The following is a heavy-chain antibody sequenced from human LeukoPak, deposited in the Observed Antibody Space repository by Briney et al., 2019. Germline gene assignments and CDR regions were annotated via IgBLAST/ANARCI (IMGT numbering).Heavy chain of an antibody. CDR3: VCNPFARPFNN. Sequence: SETLTLTCAVSGGSINRPTYYWGRLRQAPGKGLEWIGNIYYSGSTYYNPALGSRPTMSINTPKKQLTLQWGSATATDTAVYYCVCNPFARPFNNWGQRTLVTLSS. J-gene: IGHJ4*02. V-gene: IGHV4-39*01. CDR2: IYYSGST. CDR1: GGSINRPTYY.